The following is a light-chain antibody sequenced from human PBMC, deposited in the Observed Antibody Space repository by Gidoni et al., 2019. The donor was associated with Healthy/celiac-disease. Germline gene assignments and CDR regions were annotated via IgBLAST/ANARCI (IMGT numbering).Light chain of an antibody. CDR1: QRVSSN. Sequence: IVMTQSPAPLSVSPGERATLACRASQRVSSNLAWYQQKPGQAPRLLIYGASTRATGIPDRFSGSGSGTEFTLTISSLQAEDFAVYYCQQYNNWGTFGQGTKVEIK. V-gene: IGKV3-15*01. CDR3: QQYNNWGT. CDR2: GAS. J-gene: IGKJ1*01.